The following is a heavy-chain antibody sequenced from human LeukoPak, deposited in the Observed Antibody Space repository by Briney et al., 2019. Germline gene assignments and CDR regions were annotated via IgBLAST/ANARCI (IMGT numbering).Heavy chain of an antibody. J-gene: IGHJ4*02. Sequence: SSETLSLTCAVYGGSFSGYYWSWIRQPPGKGLEWIGEINQSGSTNYNPSLKSRVTISVDTSKNQFSLKLSSVTAADTAVYYCARAPGGGYYSYYFDYWGQGTLVTVSS. CDR2: INQSGST. V-gene: IGHV4-34*01. D-gene: IGHD3-22*01. CDR3: ARAPGGGYYSYYFDY. CDR1: GGSFSGYY.